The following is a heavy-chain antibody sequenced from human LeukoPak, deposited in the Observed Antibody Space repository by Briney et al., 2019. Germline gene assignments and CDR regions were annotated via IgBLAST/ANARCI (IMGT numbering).Heavy chain of an antibody. CDR1: GFTLSIYG. Sequence: PGGCLRLSCAASGFTLSIYGMHWVRQAPGQGLEWVAVISYDGSNKYYADSVKGRFTISRDNSKNTLYLQMNSLRAEDTAVYYCAKGPGYRSGWYRDDAFDIWGQGTMVTVSS. J-gene: IGHJ3*02. CDR2: ISYDGSNK. D-gene: IGHD6-19*01. V-gene: IGHV3-30*18. CDR3: AKGPGYRSGWYRDDAFDI.